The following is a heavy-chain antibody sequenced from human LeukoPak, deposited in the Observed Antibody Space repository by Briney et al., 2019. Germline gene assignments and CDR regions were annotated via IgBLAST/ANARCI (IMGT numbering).Heavy chain of an antibody. D-gene: IGHD1-26*01. V-gene: IGHV3-43*02. CDR3: AQDWWGSYLS. CDR1: GFTFASYA. CDR2: IYGDGGTA. J-gene: IGHJ4*02. Sequence: GGSLRLSCAASGFTFASYAMHWVRQAPGKGLEYVSLIYGDGGTAHYADSVKGRFSISRDNSKNSLYLQMNSLRTEDTAFYYCAQDWWGSYLSWGRGTLVTVSS.